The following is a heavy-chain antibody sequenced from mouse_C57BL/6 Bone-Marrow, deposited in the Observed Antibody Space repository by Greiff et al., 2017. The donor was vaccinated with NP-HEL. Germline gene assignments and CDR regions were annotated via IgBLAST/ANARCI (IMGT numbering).Heavy chain of an antibody. CDR3: ARSTLYYDYDTSYFDY. V-gene: IGHV1-9*01. J-gene: IGHJ2*01. CDR2: ILPGSGST. Sequence: VQLQQSGAELMKPGASVKLSCKATGYTFTGYWIEWVKQRPGHGLEWIGEILPGSGSTNYNEKFKGKATFTADTSSNTAYMQLSSLTTEDSAIYYCARSTLYYDYDTSYFDYWGQGTTLTVSS. D-gene: IGHD2-4*01. CDR1: GYTFTGYW.